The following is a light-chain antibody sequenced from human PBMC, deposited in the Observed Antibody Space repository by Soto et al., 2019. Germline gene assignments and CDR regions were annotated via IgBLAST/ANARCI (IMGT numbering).Light chain of an antibody. CDR1: QSISSW. V-gene: IGKV1-5*03. CDR2: KAS. Sequence: DIQMTQSPSTLSASVGDRVTITCRASQSISSWLAWYQQKPGKAPKLLIYKASSLESGVPSRFSGSGSGTEFTLTISSLQPDDFATYYCQQYNSYSAFGQGTMVDI. CDR3: QQYNSYSA. J-gene: IGKJ1*01.